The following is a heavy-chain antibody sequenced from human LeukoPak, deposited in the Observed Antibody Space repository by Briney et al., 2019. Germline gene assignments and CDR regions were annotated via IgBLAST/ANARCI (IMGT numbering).Heavy chain of an antibody. CDR2: INPNSGGT. CDR1: GYTFIDYY. V-gene: IGHV1-2*02. Sequence: ASVKVSCKASGYTFIDYYIHWVRQAPGEGLEWMGWINPNSGGTNYVQKFQGSVTMTRDTSISTAYMELTRLNSDDTAVYYCAKNMGYGDYWYFDLWGRGTLVTVSS. CDR3: AKNMGYGDYWYFDL. J-gene: IGHJ2*01. D-gene: IGHD4-17*01.